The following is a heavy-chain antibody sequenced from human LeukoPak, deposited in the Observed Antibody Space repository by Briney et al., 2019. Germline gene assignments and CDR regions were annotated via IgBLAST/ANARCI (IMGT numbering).Heavy chain of an antibody. J-gene: IGHJ3*02. D-gene: IGHD3-9*01. CDR1: GGSISSCGYS. V-gene: IGHV4-30-2*01. CDR2: IYRSGST. CDR3: ARANYDILTGYWGPFDI. Sequence: KASQPLSLTCAVSGGSISSCGYSWSWIRQPPGKGLEWIGCIYRSGSTYYNPSLKSRVTISVDRSKNQFSLKLSSVTAADTAVYYCARANYDILTGYWGPFDIWGERTIPTVSS.